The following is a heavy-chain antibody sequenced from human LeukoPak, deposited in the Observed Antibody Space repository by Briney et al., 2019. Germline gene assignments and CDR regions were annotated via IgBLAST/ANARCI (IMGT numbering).Heavy chain of an antibody. CDR1: GFTFSSYS. V-gene: IGHV3-48*04. CDR3: ARDLQAGTFDY. CDR2: ISSSSSTI. J-gene: IGHJ4*02. D-gene: IGHD6-19*01. Sequence: GGSLRLSCAASGFTFSSYSMNWVRQAPGKGLEWVSYISSSSSTIYYADSVKGRFTISRDNAKNSLYLQMNSLRAEDTAVYYCARDLQAGTFDYWGQGTLVTVPS.